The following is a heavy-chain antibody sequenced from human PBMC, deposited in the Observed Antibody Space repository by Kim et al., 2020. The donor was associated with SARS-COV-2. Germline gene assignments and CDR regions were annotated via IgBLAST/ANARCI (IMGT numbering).Heavy chain of an antibody. CDR1: GFTFTSSA. D-gene: IGHD6-6*01. J-gene: IGHJ3*02. CDR2: IVVGSGNT. CDR3: AADHKAARYAFDI. Sequence: SVKVSCKASGFTFTSSAVQWVRQARGQRLEWIGWIVVGSGNTNYAQKFQERVTITRNMSTSTAYMELSSLRSEDTAVYYCAADHKAARYAFDIWGQGTMVTVSS. V-gene: IGHV1-58*01.